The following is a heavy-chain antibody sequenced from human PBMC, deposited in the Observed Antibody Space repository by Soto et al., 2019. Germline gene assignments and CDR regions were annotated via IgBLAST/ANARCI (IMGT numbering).Heavy chain of an antibody. V-gene: IGHV1-46*01. CDR2: VNPSGGSA. CDR3: AREENCRGGTCYSEYFHH. CDR1: GYIFTAYS. Sequence: ASVKVSCKTSGYIFTAYSMYWVRQAPGQGLEWMGVVNPSGGSAHYAQSFEGRVTLTRDTSTSTFYMELSSLRSEDTAVYYCAREENCRGGTCYSEYFHHWGQGTLVTVSS. D-gene: IGHD2-15*01. J-gene: IGHJ1*01.